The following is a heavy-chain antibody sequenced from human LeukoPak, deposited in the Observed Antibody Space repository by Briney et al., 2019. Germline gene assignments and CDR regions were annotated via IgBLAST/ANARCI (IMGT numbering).Heavy chain of an antibody. CDR1: GYTFTCYY. V-gene: IGHV1-2*02. D-gene: IGHD3-9*01. CDR3: ANDMSLTPMDV. CDR2: INPNSGGT. Sequence: ASVQVSCKASGYTFTCYYMHWVRQAPGQGLEWTGWINPNSGGTNDALKFQGRVSMTRDTSISTAHMELGRVRYDDAAVYYCANDMSLTPMDVWGKGTTVTVSS. J-gene: IGHJ6*04.